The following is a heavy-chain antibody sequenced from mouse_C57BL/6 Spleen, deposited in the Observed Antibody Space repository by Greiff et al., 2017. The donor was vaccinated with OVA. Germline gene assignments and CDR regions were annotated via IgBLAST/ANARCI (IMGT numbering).Heavy chain of an antibody. Sequence: QVQLQQPGAELVKPGASVKMSCKASGYTFTSYWITWVKQRPGQGLEWIGDIYPGSGSTNYNEKFKSKATLTVDTSSSTAYMQLSSLTSEVSAVYYCARRYGSSYDWYFDVWGTGTTVTVSS. J-gene: IGHJ1*03. CDR2: IYPGSGST. CDR1: GYTFTSYW. D-gene: IGHD1-1*01. CDR3: ARRYGSSYDWYFDV. V-gene: IGHV1-55*01.